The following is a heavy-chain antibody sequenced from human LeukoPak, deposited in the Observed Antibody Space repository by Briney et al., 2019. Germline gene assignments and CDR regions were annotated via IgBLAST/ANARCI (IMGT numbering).Heavy chain of an antibody. V-gene: IGHV3-23*01. D-gene: IGHD3-10*01. Sequence: GGSLRLSCAASGFTFSSYAMSWVRQAPGKGLEWVSAISGSGGSTYFADSVKGRFTISRDNSKNTLYLQMNSLRAEDTAVYYCAKLYSNYYGSGSLFQRWGQGTLVTVSS. J-gene: IGHJ1*01. CDR1: GFTFSSYA. CDR3: AKLYSNYYGSGSLFQR. CDR2: ISGSGGST.